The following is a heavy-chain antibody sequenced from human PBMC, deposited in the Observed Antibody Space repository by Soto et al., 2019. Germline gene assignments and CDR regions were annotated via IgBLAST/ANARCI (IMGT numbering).Heavy chain of an antibody. CDR2: INSDGSST. CDR1: GFTFSSYW. D-gene: IGHD2-2*01. CDR3: ARDSYCSSTSCYEDY. Sequence: EVQLVETGGGLVQPGGSLRLSCAASGFTFSSYWMHWVRQAPGKGLVWVSRINSDGSSTSYADSVKGRVTISRDNAKHTLYLQMNSLRAEDTAVYYCARDSYCSSTSCYEDYWGQGTLVTVSS. V-gene: IGHV3-74*01. J-gene: IGHJ4*02.